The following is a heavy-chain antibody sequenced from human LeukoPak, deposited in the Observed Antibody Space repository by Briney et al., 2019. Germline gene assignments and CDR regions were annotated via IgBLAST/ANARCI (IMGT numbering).Heavy chain of an antibody. Sequence: PGGSLRLSCAASGFTFSSYAMHWVRQAPGKGLEWVAVISYDGSNKYYADSVKGRFTISRDNSKNTLYLQMNSLRAEDTAVYYCARDSSGWYLFDYWGQGTLVTVSS. D-gene: IGHD6-19*01. CDR1: GFTFSSYA. CDR2: ISYDGSNK. V-gene: IGHV3-30*04. CDR3: ARDSSGWYLFDY. J-gene: IGHJ4*02.